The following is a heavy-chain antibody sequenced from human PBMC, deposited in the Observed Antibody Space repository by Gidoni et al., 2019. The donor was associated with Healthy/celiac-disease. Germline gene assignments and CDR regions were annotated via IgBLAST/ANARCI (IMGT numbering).Heavy chain of an antibody. V-gene: IGHV1-69*01. CDR1: GDTFSSYA. D-gene: IGHD2-15*01. Sequence: QVQLVQSGAGVKKPGSSVKVSCTASGDTFSSYASSWVRQGPGQGLEWMGGIIPIFGTANYGQKYQGRVTITADESTSTAYMELSSLRSEDSAVYYCARGAVVGLRYYYYYGMDVWGQGTTVTVSS. J-gene: IGHJ6*02. CDR2: IIPIFGTA. CDR3: ARGAVVGLRYYYYYGMDV.